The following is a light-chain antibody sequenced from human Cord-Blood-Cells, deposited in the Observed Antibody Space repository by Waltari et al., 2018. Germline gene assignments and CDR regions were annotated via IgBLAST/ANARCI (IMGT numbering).Light chain of an antibody. Sequence: QSALTQPASVSGSAGQSIPLSCTGTSRDVGGYNYVSCYQQHPGKAPKLMIYDVSNRPSGVSNRFSGSKSGNTASLTISGLQAEDEADYYCSSYTSSSTLGVFGGGTKLTVL. CDR2: DVS. J-gene: IGLJ2*01. CDR1: SRDVGGYNY. CDR3: SSYTSSSTLGV. V-gene: IGLV2-14*01.